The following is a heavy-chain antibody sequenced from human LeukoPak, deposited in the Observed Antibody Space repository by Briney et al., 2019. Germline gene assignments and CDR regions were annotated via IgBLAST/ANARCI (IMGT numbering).Heavy chain of an antibody. CDR2: IGTSVNAI. Sequence: GGSLRLSCAASGFSFSGFDMNWVRQAPGKGLEWIAHIGTSVNAIYYADSVKGRFTISRDNARDSLFLQMDSLRVEDTAVYYCGKNGGWFGDLLNWARGARVTVPT. D-gene: IGHD3-10*01. CDR1: GFSFSGFD. CDR3: GKNGGWFGDLLN. V-gene: IGHV3-48*03. J-gene: IGHJ4*02.